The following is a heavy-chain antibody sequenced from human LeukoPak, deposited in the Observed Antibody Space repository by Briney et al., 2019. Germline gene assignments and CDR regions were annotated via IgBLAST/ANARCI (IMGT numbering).Heavy chain of an antibody. J-gene: IGHJ4*02. CDR2: IKEDGSGK. D-gene: IGHD2-15*01. CDR1: GITFKNYW. V-gene: IGHV3-7*01. CDR3: ARQGWQFDS. Sequence: GGSLRLSYEASGITFKNYWMSWVRQAPGKGLEWVANIKEDGSGKNYVDSVEGRFTISRDNARNSLYLQMNSLRAEATAVYYCARQGWQFDSWGQGTLVAVSS.